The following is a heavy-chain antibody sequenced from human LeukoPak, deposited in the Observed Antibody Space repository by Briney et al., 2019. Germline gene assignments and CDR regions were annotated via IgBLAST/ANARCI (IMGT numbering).Heavy chain of an antibody. Sequence: SVKVSCKASGGTFSSYAISWVRQASGQGLGWMGGIIPIFGTANYAQKFQGRVTITADESTSTAYMELSSLRSEDTAVYYCAGYCSSTSCYDFDYWGQGTLVTVSS. CDR3: AGYCSSTSCYDFDY. J-gene: IGHJ4*02. CDR2: IIPIFGTA. CDR1: GGTFSSYA. V-gene: IGHV1-69*13. D-gene: IGHD2-2*01.